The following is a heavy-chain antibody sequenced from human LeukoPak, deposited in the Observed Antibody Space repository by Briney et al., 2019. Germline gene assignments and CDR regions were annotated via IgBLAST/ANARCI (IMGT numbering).Heavy chain of an antibody. D-gene: IGHD1-1*01. CDR1: GYSFANYW. Sequence: GESLKISCKASGYSFANYWIGWVRQVPGKGLEWVAMINPGDTNIAYSPSFQAQVTISADRSISTAYLQWSSLKASDTAIYYCARPRRAERDEDSWGQGTLVTVSS. V-gene: IGHV5-51*01. CDR3: ARPRRAERDEDS. J-gene: IGHJ4*02. CDR2: INPGDTNI.